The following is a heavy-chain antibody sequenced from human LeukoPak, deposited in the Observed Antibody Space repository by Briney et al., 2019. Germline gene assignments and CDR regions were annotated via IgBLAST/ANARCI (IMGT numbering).Heavy chain of an antibody. Sequence: GGSLRLSCAASGFTFSGYSMNWVRRAPGRGLEWVSSISGSSDYIFYADLAKGRFTISRDNAKNSVYLQMNSLRADDTAVYYCASDLPAATSWGQGTLVTVSS. CDR3: ASDLPAATS. V-gene: IGHV3-21*01. CDR1: GFTFSGYS. CDR2: ISGSSDYI. J-gene: IGHJ4*02. D-gene: IGHD2-2*01.